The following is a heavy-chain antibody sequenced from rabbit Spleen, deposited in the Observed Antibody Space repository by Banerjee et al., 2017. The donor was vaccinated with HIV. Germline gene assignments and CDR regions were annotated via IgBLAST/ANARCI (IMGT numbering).Heavy chain of an antibody. CDR3: ARDTSSSFSSYGMDL. D-gene: IGHD1-1*01. CDR2: ILPSNGGT. V-gene: IGHV1S45*01. J-gene: IGHJ6*01. Sequence: QEQLEESGGGMVQPEGSLTLTCTASGLSFSSGYYMCGVRQAPGKGLEWIACILPSNGGTYYASWVKGRFTVSKTSSTTVTLQMTSLTAADTATYFCARDTSSSFSSYGMDLWGPGTLVTVS. CDR1: GLSFSSGYY.